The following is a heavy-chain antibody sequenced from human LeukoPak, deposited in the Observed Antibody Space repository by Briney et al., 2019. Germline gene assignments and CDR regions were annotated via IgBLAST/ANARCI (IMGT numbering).Heavy chain of an antibody. CDR2: ISGSGGST. D-gene: IGHD2/OR15-2a*01. CDR1: GFTFSSYA. Sequence: GGSLRLSCAASGFTFSSYAMSWVRQAPGKVLEWVSAISGSGGSTYYADSVKGRFTISRDNSKNTLYLQMNSLRAEDTAVYYCAKDPPPVIAGSSNWFDPWGQGTLVTVSS. V-gene: IGHV3-23*01. J-gene: IGHJ5*02. CDR3: AKDPPPVIAGSSNWFDP.